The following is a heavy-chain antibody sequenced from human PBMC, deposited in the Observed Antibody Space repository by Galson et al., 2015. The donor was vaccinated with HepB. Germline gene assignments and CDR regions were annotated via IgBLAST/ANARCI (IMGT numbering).Heavy chain of an antibody. CDR2: ISSSSSYI. CDR3: AAYGSAGNGMDV. D-gene: IGHD1-26*01. CDR1: GFTFSSYS. V-gene: IGHV3-21*04. J-gene: IGHJ6*02. Sequence: SLRLSCAASGFTFSSYSMNWVRQAPGKGLEWVSSISSSSSYIYYADSVKGRFTISRDNAKNSLYLQMNSLRSEDTAVYYCAAYGSAGNGMDVWGQGTTVTVSS.